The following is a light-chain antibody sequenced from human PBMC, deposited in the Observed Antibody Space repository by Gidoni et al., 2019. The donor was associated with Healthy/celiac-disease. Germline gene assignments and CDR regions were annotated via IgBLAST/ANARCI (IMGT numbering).Light chain of an antibody. V-gene: IGKV3-20*01. CDR1: QSVSSSY. Sequence: EIVLTQSPGTLSLSPGERATLSCRASQSVSSSYLAWYQQKPGQAPRLLIYGASSRATGIPDRCSGSGSGTDFTLTISRLEPEDVAVYYCQQYGSSPLFGPGTKVDIK. J-gene: IGKJ3*01. CDR2: GAS. CDR3: QQYGSSPL.